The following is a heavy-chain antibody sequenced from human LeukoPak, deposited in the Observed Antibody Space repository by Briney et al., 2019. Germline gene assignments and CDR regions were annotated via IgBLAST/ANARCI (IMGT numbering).Heavy chain of an antibody. CDR2: TYYSGKT. V-gene: IGHV4-39*07. CDR3: ASGPPSGHRGFYYFYMDV. J-gene: IGHJ6*03. Sequence: SETLSLTCTVSGGSISNTNYYWVWIRQPPGKGLEWIGSTYYSGKTFYRSSPKSRVTISLDTSKNQFSLKLRSVTAADTAVYYCASGPPSGHRGFYYFYMDVWGKGTTVTVSS. CDR1: GGSISNTNYY. D-gene: IGHD5-12*01.